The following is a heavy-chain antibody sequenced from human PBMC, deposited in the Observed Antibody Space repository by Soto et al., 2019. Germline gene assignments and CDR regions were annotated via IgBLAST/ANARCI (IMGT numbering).Heavy chain of an antibody. Sequence: GASVKVSCKASGYTFTTYAIHWVRQAPGQRLEWMGWINAGKGKTKYSQKFPDRVTITRDTSATTAYMELSSLTSEDTSVYYCARAGDDCRTISCYMIDYWGQGTPVTVS. J-gene: IGHJ4*02. CDR3: ARAGDDCRTISCYMIDY. CDR2: INAGKGKT. D-gene: IGHD2-2*02. V-gene: IGHV1-3*01. CDR1: GYTFTTYA.